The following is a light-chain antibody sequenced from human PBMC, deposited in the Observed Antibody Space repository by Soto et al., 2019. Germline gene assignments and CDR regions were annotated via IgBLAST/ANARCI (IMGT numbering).Light chain of an antibody. CDR1: QSIDTW. CDR3: QEYNSYSPST. J-gene: IGKJ2*01. V-gene: IGKV1-5*01. Sequence: DIQMTQSPSTLSASVGDRVSITCRASQSIDTWLAWYQQKPGKAPKLLVYDASSLENGVPSRFGGSGSGTEFTLTINNLQPDDIATYYCQEYNSYSPSTFGQGTKLEIK. CDR2: DAS.